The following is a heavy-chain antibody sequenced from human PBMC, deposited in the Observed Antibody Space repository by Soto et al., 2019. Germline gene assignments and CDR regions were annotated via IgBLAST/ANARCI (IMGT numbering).Heavy chain of an antibody. V-gene: IGHV4-30-2*01. J-gene: IGHJ6*02. D-gene: IGHD3-16*01. CDR3: ARVRIRDGMDV. CDR2: IYHSGST. Sequence: QLQLQEYGSGLVKPSQTLSLTCAVSGGSISSGGYSWSWIRQPPGKGLEWIGYIYHSGSTYYNPSLKSRVTISVDRSKNQFSLKLSSVTAADTAVYYCARVRIRDGMDVWGQGTTVTVSS. CDR1: GGSISSGGYS.